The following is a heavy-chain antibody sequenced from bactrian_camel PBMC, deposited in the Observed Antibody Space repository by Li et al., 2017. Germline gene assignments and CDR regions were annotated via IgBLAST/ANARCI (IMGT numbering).Heavy chain of an antibody. CDR1: GYTFNTY. J-gene: IGHJ4*01. Sequence: VQLVESGGGSALAGGSVRLSCAASGYTFNTYSWFRQAPGKEREGVARIATGSGNTYYADSVKGRFTISQDNAKNTVYLQMNSLKPEDTAMYYYCAAGPCYSESWCYPHRGQGTQVTVS. D-gene: IGHD3*01. V-gene: IGHV3S40*01. CDR2: IATGSGNT. CDR3: CAAGPCYSESWCYPH.